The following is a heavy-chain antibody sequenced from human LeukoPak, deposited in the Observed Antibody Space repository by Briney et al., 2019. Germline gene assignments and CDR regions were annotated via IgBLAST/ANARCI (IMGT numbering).Heavy chain of an antibody. V-gene: IGHV1-2*02. Sequence: ASVKVSCKASGYTFTGYYMHWVRQAPGQGLEWVGWINPNSGGTNYAQKFQDRVTMTRDTSISTAYMELRRLRSDDTAVYYCASRPAFYNDNSGYAHWGQETLVTVSS. CDR2: INPNSGGT. D-gene: IGHD3-22*01. CDR1: GYTFTGYY. CDR3: ASRPAFYNDNSGYAH. J-gene: IGHJ4*02.